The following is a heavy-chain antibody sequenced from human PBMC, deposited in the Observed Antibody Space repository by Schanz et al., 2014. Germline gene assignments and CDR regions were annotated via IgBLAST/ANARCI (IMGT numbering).Heavy chain of an antibody. CDR2: ISWNSGSI. D-gene: IGHD2-2*01. J-gene: IGHJ4*02. V-gene: IGHV3-9*01. Sequence: VQLVESGGGVVQPGRSLRLSCAASGFPFNEYGMLWVRQAPGKGLEWVSSISWNSGSIDYADSVKGRFTISRDNAKNSLFLQMNSLSAEDTAVYYCAKVAPAATYLDSWGLGTLVTVSS. CDR1: GFPFNEYG. CDR3: AKVAPAATYLDS.